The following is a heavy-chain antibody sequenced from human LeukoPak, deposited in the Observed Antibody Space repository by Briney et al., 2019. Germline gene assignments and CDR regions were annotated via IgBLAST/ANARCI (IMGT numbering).Heavy chain of an antibody. D-gene: IGHD2-2*01. CDR2: INPHSGGT. J-gene: IGHJ4*02. CDR1: GYTFTGYY. Sequence: ASVKVSCKASGYTFTGYYIHWVRQAPGQGLEWMGWINPHSGGTNYAQKFQGGVTMTRDTSVTTAYMELSSLRSDDTAVYYCARDVGEYCSSTNCYASHYWGQGTLVTVSS. CDR3: ARDVGEYCSSTNCYASHY. V-gene: IGHV1-2*02.